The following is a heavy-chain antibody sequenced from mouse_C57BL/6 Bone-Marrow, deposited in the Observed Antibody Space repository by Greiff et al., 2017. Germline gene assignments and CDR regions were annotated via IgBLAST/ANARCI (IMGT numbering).Heavy chain of an antibody. CDR3: AREDGNYFAY. D-gene: IGHD2-1*01. CDR1: GYTFTSYW. J-gene: IGHJ3*01. CDR2: IDPSDSYT. V-gene: IGHV1-50*01. Sequence: QVQLQQSGAELVRPGASVKLSCKASGYTFTSYWMQWVKQRPGQGLEWIGEIDPSDSYTNYNQKFKGKATLTVDTSSSTAYMQLSSLTSEDSAVYNCAREDGNYFAYWGQGTLVTVSA.